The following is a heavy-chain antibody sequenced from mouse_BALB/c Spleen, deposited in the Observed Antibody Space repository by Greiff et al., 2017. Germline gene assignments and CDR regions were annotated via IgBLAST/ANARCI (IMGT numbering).Heavy chain of an antibody. CDR3: TRSRDYYGSSFAY. Sequence: VQLQQSGTVLARPGASVKMSCKASGYSFTSYWMHWVKQRPGQGLEWIGAIYPGNSDTSYNQKFKGKAKLTAVTSASTAYMELSSLTNEDSAVYYCTRSRDYYGSSFAYWGQGTLVTVSA. CDR2: IYPGNSDT. CDR1: GYSFTSYW. J-gene: IGHJ3*01. V-gene: IGHV1-5*01. D-gene: IGHD1-1*01.